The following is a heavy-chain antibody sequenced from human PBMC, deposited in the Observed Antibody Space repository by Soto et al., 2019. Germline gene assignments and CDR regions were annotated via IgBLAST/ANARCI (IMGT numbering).Heavy chain of an antibody. Sequence: QVQVVQSGAEVKKPESSVKVSCKPSGGTFNTYTVNWVRLAPGHGLEWMGRFIPILDMANYAQKFQDRVTLTADRSTFTAYMELNSLTSADTAVYYCAITYCRDNSCPRDFDFWGPGTRVTVSS. CDR2: FIPILDMA. V-gene: IGHV1-69*02. CDR1: GGTFNTYT. J-gene: IGHJ4*02. CDR3: AITYCRDNSCPRDFDF. D-gene: IGHD2-21*01.